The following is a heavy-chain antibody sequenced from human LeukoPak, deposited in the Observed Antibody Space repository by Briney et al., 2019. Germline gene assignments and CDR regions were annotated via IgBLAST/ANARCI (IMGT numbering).Heavy chain of an antibody. CDR3: ARFALVGATTPPAFDI. Sequence: SETLSLTCTVSGGSISSYYWSWIRQPPGKGVEWIGYIYYSGSTNYNPSLKSRVTISVDTSKNQFSLKLNSVTAEDTAVYYCARFALVGATTPPAFDIWGQGTMVTVSS. J-gene: IGHJ3*02. CDR1: GGSISSYY. V-gene: IGHV4-59*01. D-gene: IGHD1-26*01. CDR2: IYYSGST.